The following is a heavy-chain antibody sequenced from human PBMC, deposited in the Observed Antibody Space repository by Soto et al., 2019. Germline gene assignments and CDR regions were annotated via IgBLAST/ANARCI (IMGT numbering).Heavy chain of an antibody. CDR2: ISSSSSYI. J-gene: IGHJ5*02. CDR3: ATGTYCSGGSCLSDP. Sequence: EVQLVESGGGLVKPGGSLRLSCAASGFTFSSYSMNWVRQAPGKGLEWVSSISSSSSYIYYTDSVKGRFTISRDNAKNSLYLQMNSLRAEDTAVYYCATGTYCSGGSCLSDPWGQGTLVTVSS. D-gene: IGHD2-15*01. V-gene: IGHV3-21*01. CDR1: GFTFSSYS.